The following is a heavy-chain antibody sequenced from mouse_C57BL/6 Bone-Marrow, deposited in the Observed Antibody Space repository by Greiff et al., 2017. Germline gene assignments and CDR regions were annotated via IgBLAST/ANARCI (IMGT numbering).Heavy chain of an antibody. CDR2: IYPRGGST. CDR1: GYTFTSYG. Sequence: VQRVESGAELVRPGASVKLSCKASGYTFTSYGISWVKQRTGQGLEWIGEIYPRGGSTYYNEKFKGRATLTADKSSSTAYMELRSLTSEDSAVYFCGYYYGAHPLYYAMDYWGQGTSVTVSS. D-gene: IGHD1-1*01. CDR3: GYYYGAHPLYYAMDY. J-gene: IGHJ4*01. V-gene: IGHV1-81*01.